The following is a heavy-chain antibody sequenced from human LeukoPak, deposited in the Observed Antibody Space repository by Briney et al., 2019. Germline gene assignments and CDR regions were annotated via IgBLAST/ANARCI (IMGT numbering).Heavy chain of an antibody. V-gene: IGHV3-7*01. D-gene: IGHD2-2*01. Sequence: PGGSLRLSCGASGFTFDDYWMSWVRQAPGQGLEWVANINQDGSEKYYLDSAKGRFTISRDNARNSLYLQVNGLRAEDTAVYYCARGGTSGYSSTRHFWGGNYYFDYWGQGSLVTVSS. J-gene: IGHJ4*02. CDR3: ARGGTSGYSSTRHFWGGNYYFDY. CDR1: GFTFDDYW. CDR2: INQDGSEK.